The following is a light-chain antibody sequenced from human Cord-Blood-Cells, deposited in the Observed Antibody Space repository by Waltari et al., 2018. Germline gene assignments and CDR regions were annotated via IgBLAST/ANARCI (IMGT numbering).Light chain of an antibody. CDR1: SSDVGGYNY. V-gene: IGLV2-14*01. Sequence: QSALTQPPSASGSPGQSVTISCTGPSSDVGGYNYVSWYQQHPGKAPKLMIYEVSNRPSGVSNRFSGSKSGNTASLTISGLQAEDEADYYCSSYTSSSFYVFGTGTKVTVL. CDR2: EVS. CDR3: SSYTSSSFYV. J-gene: IGLJ1*01.